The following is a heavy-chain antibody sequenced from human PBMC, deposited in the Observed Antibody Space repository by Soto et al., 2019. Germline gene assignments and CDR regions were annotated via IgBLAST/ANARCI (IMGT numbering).Heavy chain of an antibody. CDR2: IFWDDDK. V-gene: IGHV2-5*02. CDR3: PHLPWKEMWPRAPVVN. J-gene: IGHJ4*02. Sequence: QITLKESGPTLVKPTQTLTLTCTFSGFSLSTSGVGVGWIRQPPGTALEWLGIIFWDDDKRYRPSLKSRVTITKDTSKNQLVLTMTNMDPVDTATYYCPHLPWKEMWPRAPVVNWGQGTPVTVSS. CDR1: GFSLSTSGVG. D-gene: IGHD1-1*01.